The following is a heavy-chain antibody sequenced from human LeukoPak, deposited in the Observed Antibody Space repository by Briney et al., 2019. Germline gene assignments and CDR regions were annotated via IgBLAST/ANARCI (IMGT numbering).Heavy chain of an antibody. V-gene: IGHV3-21*01. Sequence: GGSLRLSCADSGFTVSSNYMNWVRQAPGKGLEWVSSISGGSGYIYYADSVKGRFTISRDNAKNSLYLQMNSLRAEDTAVYYCARDDNYCGGGTCYFDYWGQGTLVTVSS. J-gene: IGHJ4*02. CDR3: ARDDNYCGGGTCYFDY. D-gene: IGHD2-15*01. CDR2: ISGGSGYI. CDR1: GFTVSSNY.